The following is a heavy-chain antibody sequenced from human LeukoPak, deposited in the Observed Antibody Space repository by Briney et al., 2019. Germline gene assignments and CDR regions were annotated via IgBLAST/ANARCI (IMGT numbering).Heavy chain of an antibody. CDR3: AKSEGYVVAYRVLEEMSPERLYFDY. D-gene: IGHD2-15*01. CDR1: GYTFTNYA. V-gene: IGHV7-4-1*02. CDR2: INTSTGNP. J-gene: IGHJ4*02. Sequence: GASVKVSCKASGYTFTNYALNWVRQAPGQGLEWMGWINTSTGNPTYAQGFRGRFVFSLDTSVSTAYLQISSLEAEDTAVYYCAKSEGYVVAYRVLEEMSPERLYFDYWGQGTLVTVSS.